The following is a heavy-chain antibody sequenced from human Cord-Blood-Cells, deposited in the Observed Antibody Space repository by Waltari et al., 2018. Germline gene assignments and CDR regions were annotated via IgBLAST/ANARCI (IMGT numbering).Heavy chain of an antibody. V-gene: IGHV4-39*01. CDR3: ATVSGYSYGYWYFDL. J-gene: IGHJ2*01. Sequence: QLQLQASGPGLVKPSATLSLTCTVSGGSISSSSHYWGWTLQPPGKGLEWIGSIYYSASTYYNPSLKGRVTISVDTSKNQFSLKLSSVTAADTAVYYCATVSGYSYGYWYFDLWGRGTLVTVSS. D-gene: IGHD5-18*01. CDR1: GGSISSSSHY. CDR2: IYYSAST.